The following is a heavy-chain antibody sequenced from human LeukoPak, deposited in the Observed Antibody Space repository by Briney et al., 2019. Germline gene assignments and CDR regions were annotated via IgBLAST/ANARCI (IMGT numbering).Heavy chain of an antibody. D-gene: IGHD3-10*02. CDR3: AELGITMIGGV. J-gene: IGHJ6*04. CDR2: INSSGGRT. V-gene: IGHV3-23*01. Sequence: GGSLRLSCTTSGFTFSSSAMSWVRQAPGKGLEWVSDINSSGGRTYYADSVKGRFTISRDNSKNSLYLQMNSLRAEDTAVYYCAELGITMIGGVWGKGTTVTISS. CDR1: GFTFSSSA.